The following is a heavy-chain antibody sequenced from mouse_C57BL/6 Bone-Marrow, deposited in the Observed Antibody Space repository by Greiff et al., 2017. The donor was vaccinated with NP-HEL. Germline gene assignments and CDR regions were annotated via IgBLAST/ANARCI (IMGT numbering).Heavy chain of an antibody. CDR2: IRNKANNHAT. D-gene: IGHD1-1*01. J-gene: IGHJ4*01. CDR3: TRDGYYGSLAMDY. Sequence: EVQGVESGGGLVQPGGSMKLSCAASGFTFSDAWMDWVRQSPEKGLEWVAEIRNKANNHATYYAESVKGRFTISRDDSKSSVYLQMNSLRAEDTGIYYCTRDGYYGSLAMDYWGQGTSVTVSS. CDR1: GFTFSDAW. V-gene: IGHV6-6*01.